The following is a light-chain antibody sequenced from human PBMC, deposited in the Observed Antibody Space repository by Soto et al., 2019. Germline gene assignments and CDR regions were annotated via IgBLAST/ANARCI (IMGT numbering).Light chain of an antibody. V-gene: IGLV2-14*03. Sequence: QSALTQPASVSGSPGQSITISCTGTSSDVGGYNYVSWYQQHPGKAPKLMIYDVTNRSSGVSNRFSGSKSGNTASLTISRLQAEDEADYYCSSYTSSTLWVFGGGTKLTVL. CDR1: SSDVGGYNY. J-gene: IGLJ3*02. CDR2: DVT. CDR3: SSYTSSTLWV.